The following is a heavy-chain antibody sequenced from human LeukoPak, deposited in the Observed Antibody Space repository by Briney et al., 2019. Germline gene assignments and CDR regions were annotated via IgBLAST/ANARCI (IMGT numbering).Heavy chain of an antibody. V-gene: IGHV4-4*07. J-gene: IGHJ6*03. D-gene: IGHD3-3*01. CDR3: ARGSSITIFGVVNFYYMDV. Sequence: PSETLSLTCTVPGGSISNYYWSWIRQPAGKGLEWIGRIYISGTTNYNPSLKSRVTLSVDTSKNQFSLKLTSVTAADTAVYYCARGSSITIFGVVNFYYMDVWGRGTTVTVSS. CDR2: IYISGTT. CDR1: GGSISNYY.